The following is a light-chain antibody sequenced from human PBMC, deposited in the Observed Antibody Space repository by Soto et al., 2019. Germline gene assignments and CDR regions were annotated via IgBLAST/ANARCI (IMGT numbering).Light chain of an antibody. CDR3: QQYAPSPAIT. CDR2: CVS. CDR1: QSVSSNY. V-gene: IGKV3-20*01. Sequence: ETVLTQSPGTLSLSPGERATLSCRASQSVSSNYLVWYQQKPGQAPRLLISCVSTRATGIPERFSGSGSGTDFTLTIRRLEPEDVAVYYCQQYAPSPAITFGQGTRVEIK. J-gene: IGKJ5*01.